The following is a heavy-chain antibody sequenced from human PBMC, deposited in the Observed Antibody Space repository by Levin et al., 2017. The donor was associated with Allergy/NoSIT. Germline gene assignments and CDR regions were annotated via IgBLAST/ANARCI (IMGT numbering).Heavy chain of an antibody. D-gene: IGHD5-24*01. Sequence: HGESLKISCKGSGYSFTSYWIGWVRQMPGKGLEWMGIIYPGDSDTRYSPSFQGQVTISADKSISTAYLQWSSLKASDTAMYYCARPKRWLQQDQGAFDIWGQGTMVTVSS. CDR1: GYSFTSYW. V-gene: IGHV5-51*01. J-gene: IGHJ3*02. CDR2: IYPGDSDT. CDR3: ARPKRWLQQDQGAFDI.